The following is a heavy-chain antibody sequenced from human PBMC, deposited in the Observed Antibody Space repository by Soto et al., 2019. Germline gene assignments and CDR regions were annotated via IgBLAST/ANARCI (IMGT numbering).Heavy chain of an antibody. V-gene: IGHV3-7*03. D-gene: IGHD2-2*02. CDR2: IKQDGSEK. Sequence: EVQLVESGGGLVQPGGSLRLSCAASGFTFSSYWMTWVRQAPGKGLEWVARIKQDGSEKYYVDPVKGRFTISRDNAKNSLYLQMNSLRPEDTAVYYCARVATPISRNDHWGQGTLVTVSS. CDR3: ARVATPISRNDH. J-gene: IGHJ4*02. CDR1: GFTFSSYW.